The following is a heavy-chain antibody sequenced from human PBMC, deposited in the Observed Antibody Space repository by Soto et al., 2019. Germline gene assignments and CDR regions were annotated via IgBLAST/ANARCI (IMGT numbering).Heavy chain of an antibody. Sequence: QLQMQESSSGLVKPSETLSLNCSVSGGSISSTVHYWAWIRQPPGKGLEWIGFSFFTGRAYSNPSLEGRVTISVDTSKNEFSLSLLSVTATDSAVYFCARGTITGRFDAWGQGTVVTVSA. CDR2: SFFTGRA. CDR3: ARGTITGRFDA. J-gene: IGHJ4*02. D-gene: IGHD1-20*01. V-gene: IGHV4-39*01. CDR1: GGSISSTVHY.